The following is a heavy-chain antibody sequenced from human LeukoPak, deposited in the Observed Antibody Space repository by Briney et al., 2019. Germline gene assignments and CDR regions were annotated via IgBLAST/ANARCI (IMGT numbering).Heavy chain of an antibody. D-gene: IGHD5-18*01. CDR3: AKERDTAMVTIDS. V-gene: IGHV3-30*02. J-gene: IGHJ4*02. Sequence: GGSLRLSCAASGFTFSSYGMHWVRQAPGKGLEWVAFIRYDGSNKYYADSVKGRFTISRDNSKNTLYLQMNSLRAEDTAVYYCAKERDTAMVTIDSWGQGTLVTVSS. CDR1: GFTFSSYG. CDR2: IRYDGSNK.